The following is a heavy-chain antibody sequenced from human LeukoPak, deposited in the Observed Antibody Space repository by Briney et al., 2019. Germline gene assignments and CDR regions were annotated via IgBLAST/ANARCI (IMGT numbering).Heavy chain of an antibody. CDR1: XXXXXXXX. Sequence: GGSXRLSCSAXXXXXXXXXXXXVXXXXXXXXXXVXXXXXXXGSXYXADSXKGRFTIXRXNSKNTLYLQMSSLRAEDTAVYXCVKVGKYYYGSGSYYNLDYWGQGTLVTVSS. D-gene: IGHD3-10*01. CDR2: XXXXXGSX. J-gene: IGHJ4*02. CDR3: VKVGKYYYGSGSYYNLDY. V-gene: IGHV3-64D*09.